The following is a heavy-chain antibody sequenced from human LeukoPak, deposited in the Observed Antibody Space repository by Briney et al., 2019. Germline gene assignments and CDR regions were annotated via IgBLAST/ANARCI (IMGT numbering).Heavy chain of an antibody. CDR2: IYYSGST. V-gene: IGHV4-31*03. CDR1: GGSISSGGYY. CDR3: ARDRGRMVRGVIDY. Sequence: SQTLSLTCTVSGGSISSGGYYWSWLRQHPGKGLEWIGYIYYSGSTYYNPSLKSRVTISVDTSKNQFSLKLSSVTAADTAVYYCARDRGRMVRGVIDYWGQGTLVTVSS. D-gene: IGHD3-10*01. J-gene: IGHJ4*02.